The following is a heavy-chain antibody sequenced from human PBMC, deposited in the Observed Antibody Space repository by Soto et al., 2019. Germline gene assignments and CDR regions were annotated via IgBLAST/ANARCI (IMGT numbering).Heavy chain of an antibody. V-gene: IGHV4-34*01. CDR1: GGSFSGYY. Sequence: SETLSLTCAVYGGSFSGYYWSWIRQPPGKGLEWIGEINHSGSTNYNPSLKSRVTISVDTSKNQFSLKLSSVTAADTAVYYCARFRKWIRIGGFAYWGQGTLVT. D-gene: IGHD5-12*01. CDR3: ARFRKWIRIGGFAY. CDR2: INHSGST. J-gene: IGHJ4*02.